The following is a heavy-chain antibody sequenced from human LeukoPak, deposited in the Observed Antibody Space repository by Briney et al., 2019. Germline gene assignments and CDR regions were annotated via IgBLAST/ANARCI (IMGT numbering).Heavy chain of an antibody. CDR2: VSGSGVGT. J-gene: IGHJ4*02. Sequence: GGSLRLSCAASGFTFSSYAMTWVRQAPGKGLEWVSSVSGSGVGTYYADSVKGRFTISRDNSKNTLYLQMNSLRAEDMALYYCAKVRYTGYVPFDYWGQGALVTVSS. CDR1: GFTFSSYA. D-gene: IGHD5-12*01. CDR3: AKVRYTGYVPFDY. V-gene: IGHV3-23*01.